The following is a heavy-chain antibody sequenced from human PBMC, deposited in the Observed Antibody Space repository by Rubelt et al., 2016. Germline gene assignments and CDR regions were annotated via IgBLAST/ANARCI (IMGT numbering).Heavy chain of an antibody. CDR3: AKDKVVWLGAREFDY. CDR2: IYYSGST. Sequence: WLTCTVSGGSISSYYWSWIRQPPGKGLEWIGYIYYSGSTNYNPSLKSRVTISVDTSKNQFSLKLSSVTAADTAVYFCAKDKVVWLGAREFDYWGQGTLVTVSS. D-gene: IGHD3-10*01. J-gene: IGHJ4*02. CDR1: GGSISSYY. V-gene: IGHV4-59*01.